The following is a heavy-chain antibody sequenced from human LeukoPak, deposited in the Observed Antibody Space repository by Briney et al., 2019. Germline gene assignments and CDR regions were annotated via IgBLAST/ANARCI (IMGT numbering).Heavy chain of an antibody. V-gene: IGHV1-2*02. D-gene: IGHD3-22*01. CDR2: INPNSGGT. CDR3: ARARSSGYYYLFDY. CDR1: GYTFTAYY. Sequence: ASVKVSCKASGYTFTAYYMHWVRQAPGQGLEWMGWINPNSGGTNYAQRFQGRVTMTRDTSISTAYMELSRLRSDDTAVYYCARARSSGYYYLFDYWGQGTLVTVSS. J-gene: IGHJ4*02.